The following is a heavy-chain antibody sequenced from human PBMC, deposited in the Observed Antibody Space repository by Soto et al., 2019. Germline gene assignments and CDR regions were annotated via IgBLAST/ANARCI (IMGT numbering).Heavy chain of an antibody. J-gene: IGHJ4*02. Sequence: SVKVSCKASGGTFSSYAISWVRQAPGQGLEWMGGIIPIFGTANYAQKFQGRVTITADESTSTAYMELSSLRSEDTAVYYCARSRYYGSGSYYPESTYFDYWGQGTLVTV. CDR3: ARSRYYGSGSYYPESTYFDY. CDR2: IIPIFGTA. CDR1: GGTFSSYA. V-gene: IGHV1-69*13. D-gene: IGHD3-10*01.